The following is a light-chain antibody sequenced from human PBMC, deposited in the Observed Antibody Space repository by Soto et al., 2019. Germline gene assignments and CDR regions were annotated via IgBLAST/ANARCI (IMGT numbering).Light chain of an antibody. V-gene: IGLV2-14*01. J-gene: IGLJ3*02. Sequence: QSALTQPASVSGSPGQTITISCTGSSSDIGGYNYVSWYQQHPGKAPKILIYEVNNRPSGISNRFSGYKSGNRASLTISGIQAEDEADYYCSSSTSSNTLLFGGGTKLTVL. CDR3: SSSTSSNTLL. CDR2: EVN. CDR1: SSDIGGYNY.